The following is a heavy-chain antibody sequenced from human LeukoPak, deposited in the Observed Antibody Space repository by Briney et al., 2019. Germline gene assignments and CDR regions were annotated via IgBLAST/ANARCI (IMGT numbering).Heavy chain of an antibody. Sequence: ASVKVSCKXSGYTFTSYDINWVPQAPGQGLEWVGRMNPNSGNTGSAQKVQGRITITMNTSISTAYMELSSLRSEDTAVYYCARIYYRRSDYHYYYMDVWGEGTTVTVSS. J-gene: IGHJ6*03. CDR1: GYTFTSYD. CDR2: MNPNSGNT. CDR3: ARIYYRRSDYHYYYMDV. D-gene: IGHD3-10*01. V-gene: IGHV1-8*01.